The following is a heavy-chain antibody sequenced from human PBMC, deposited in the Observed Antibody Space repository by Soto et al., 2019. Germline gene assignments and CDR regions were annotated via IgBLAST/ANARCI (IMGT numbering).Heavy chain of an antibody. V-gene: IGHV3-48*01. CDR3: AVAVAGPTAIGY. D-gene: IGHD6-19*01. Sequence: GGSLRLSCAASGFTFSTYSMNWVRQAPGKGLEWVSYISSYSSTLYYADSVQGRFTISRDNAKNSLYLQMNSLRAEDTAVYYCAVAVAGPTAIGYWGQGTLVTVSS. J-gene: IGHJ4*02. CDR2: ISSYSSTL. CDR1: GFTFSTYS.